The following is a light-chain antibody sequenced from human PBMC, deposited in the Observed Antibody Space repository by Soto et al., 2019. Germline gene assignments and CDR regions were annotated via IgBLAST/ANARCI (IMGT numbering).Light chain of an antibody. V-gene: IGKV1-5*03. CDR1: RTISSW. J-gene: IGKJ1*01. Sequence: INMNHSPATVSVSVREIVTITCLPSRTISSWLAWYQQKPGKAPKLMIYKASTLKSGVPSRFSGSGSATDFTLTLSSLQPDDFAPYYCQHHNTSSEAFGQGTKVDIK. CDR3: QHHNTSSEA. CDR2: KAS.